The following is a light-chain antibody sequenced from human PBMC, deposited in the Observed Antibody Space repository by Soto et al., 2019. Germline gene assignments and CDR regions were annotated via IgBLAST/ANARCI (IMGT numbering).Light chain of an antibody. CDR2: WAS. V-gene: IGKV4-1*01. J-gene: IGKJ2*01. CDR3: QQYYNTPRT. Sequence: DIVMTQSPDSLAVSLGERSTINCKSSQSVLYSSNTKNYLAWYQQKPGQPPKLLIYWASTRESGVPERFSGSGAGTDFTLTISSLQAGDVAVYYCQQYYNTPRTFGQGTKLEIK. CDR1: QSVLYSSNTKNY.